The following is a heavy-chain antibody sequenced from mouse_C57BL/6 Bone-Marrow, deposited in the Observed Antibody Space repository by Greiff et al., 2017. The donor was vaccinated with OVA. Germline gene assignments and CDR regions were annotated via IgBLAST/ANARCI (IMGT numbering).Heavy chain of an antibody. CDR1: GFTFSSYA. V-gene: IGHV5-4*03. CDR2: ISDGGRYT. CDR3: ARGLNYYYAMDY. J-gene: IGHJ4*01. Sequence: EVKLMESGGGLVKPGGSLKLSCAASGFTFSSYAMSWVRQTPEKRLEWVATISDGGRYTYYPDNVKGRFTISRDNAKNNLYLQMSHLKSEDTAMYYCARGLNYYYAMDYWGQGTSVTVSS.